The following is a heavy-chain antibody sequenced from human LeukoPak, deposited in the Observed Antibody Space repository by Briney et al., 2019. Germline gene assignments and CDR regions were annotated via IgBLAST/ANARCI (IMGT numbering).Heavy chain of an antibody. CDR2: INHSGST. CDR1: GGSFSGYY. J-gene: IGHJ4*02. CDR3: ARGYDYVWGSYRLNYCYFDY. D-gene: IGHD3-16*02. Sequence: SETLSLTCAVYGGSFSGYYWSWIRQPPGKGLEWIGEINHSGSTNYNPSLKSRVTISVDTSENQFSLKLSSVTAADTAVYYCARGYDYVWGSYRLNYCYFDYWGQGTLVTVSS. V-gene: IGHV4-34*01.